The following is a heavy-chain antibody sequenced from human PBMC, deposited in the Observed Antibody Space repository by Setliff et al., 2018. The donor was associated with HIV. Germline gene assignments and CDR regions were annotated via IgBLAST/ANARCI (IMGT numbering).Heavy chain of an antibody. D-gene: IGHD3-3*01. V-gene: IGHV4-34*01. CDR1: GASFSGYF. CDR2: INHAGST. CDR3: ATLSGPVDH. Sequence: PSETLSLTCTLYGASFSGYFWSWIRQPPGKGLEWIGEINHAGSTNFNPSLKGRVTTSVDMSKRQFSLHLTSVTAADTAVYYCATLSGPVDHWGQGTLVTVPQ. J-gene: IGHJ4*02.